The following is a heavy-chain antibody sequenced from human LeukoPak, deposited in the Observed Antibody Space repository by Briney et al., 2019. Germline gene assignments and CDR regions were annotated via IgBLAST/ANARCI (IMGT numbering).Heavy chain of an antibody. CDR3: AREGTMVRGVIDYYYYYGMDV. D-gene: IGHD3-10*01. Sequence: ASVKVSCKASGYTFTSYAMNWVRQAPGQGLEWMGWINTNTGNPTYAQGFTGRFVFSLDTSVSTAYLQISSLKAEDTAVYYCAREGTMVRGVIDYYYYYGMDVWGQGTTVTVSS. CDR1: GYTFTSYA. J-gene: IGHJ6*02. V-gene: IGHV7-4-1*02. CDR2: INTNTGNP.